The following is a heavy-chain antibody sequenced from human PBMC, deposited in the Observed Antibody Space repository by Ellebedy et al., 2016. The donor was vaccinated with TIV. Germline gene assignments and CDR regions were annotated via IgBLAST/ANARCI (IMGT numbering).Heavy chain of an antibody. CDR1: GFTFRSYW. CDR3: ATDGSYGDYLSPTHAFEI. Sequence: GESLKISCAASGFTFRSYWMSWVRQAPGKGLEWVGNINQDGSDKYYGDSVKGRFTISSDNAKRTLDLQMNSLRAEDTAIYYCATDGSYGDYLSPTHAFEIWGQGTLVTVSP. J-gene: IGHJ3*02. V-gene: IGHV3-7*01. CDR2: INQDGSDK. D-gene: IGHD3-16*01.